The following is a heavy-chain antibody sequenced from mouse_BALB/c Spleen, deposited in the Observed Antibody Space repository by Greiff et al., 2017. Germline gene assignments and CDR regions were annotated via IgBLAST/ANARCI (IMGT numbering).Heavy chain of an antibody. Sequence: EVMLVESGGGLVKPGGSLKLSCAASGFTFSSYAMSWVRQTPEKRLEWVASISSGGSTYYPDSVKGRFTISRDNARNILYLQMSSLRSEDTAMYYCARDPYGNYDYWGQGTTLTVSS. V-gene: IGHV5-6-5*01. CDR1: GFTFSSYA. D-gene: IGHD2-1*01. J-gene: IGHJ2*01. CDR3: ARDPYGNYDY. CDR2: ISSGGST.